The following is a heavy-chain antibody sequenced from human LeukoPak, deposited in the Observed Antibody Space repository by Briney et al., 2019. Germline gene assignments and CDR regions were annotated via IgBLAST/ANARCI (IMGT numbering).Heavy chain of an antibody. CDR3: ASTSPAYCGGDCYGAFDI. J-gene: IGHJ3*02. V-gene: IGHV4-30-4*01. CDR1: GGSISSGDYY. Sequence: QTLSLTCTVSGGSISSGDYYWSWIRQPPGTGLEWIGYIYYSGSTYYNPSLKSRVTISVDTSKNQFSLKLSSVTAADTAVYYCASTSPAYCGGDCYGAFDIWGQGTMVTVSS. CDR2: IYYSGST. D-gene: IGHD2-21*02.